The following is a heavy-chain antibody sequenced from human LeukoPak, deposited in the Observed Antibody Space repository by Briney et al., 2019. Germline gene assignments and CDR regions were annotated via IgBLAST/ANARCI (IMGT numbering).Heavy chain of an antibody. CDR2: IKQDGGET. CDR1: GFTFRTYV. Sequence: GGSLRLSCAVSGFTFRTYVMTWVRQAPGKGLEWVANIKQDGGETYYVDSVKGRFTISRDNAENSLYLQMNSLRVDDTAVYYCARDDCNNTSCCALGWWGQGTLVTVSS. CDR3: ARDDCNNTSCCALGW. V-gene: IGHV3-7*03. J-gene: IGHJ4*02. D-gene: IGHD2-2*01.